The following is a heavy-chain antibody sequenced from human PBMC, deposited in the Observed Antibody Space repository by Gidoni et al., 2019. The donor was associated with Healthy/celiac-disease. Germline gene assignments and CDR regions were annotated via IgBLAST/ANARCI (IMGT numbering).Heavy chain of an antibody. CDR3: ARGLSDYYYYYYMDV. V-gene: IGHV1-3*01. CDR2: INAGNGNT. J-gene: IGHJ6*03. D-gene: IGHD3-10*01. CDR1: GYTFTSYA. Sequence: VQLVQSGAEVKKPGASVKASCKASGYTFTSYAMHWVRQAPGQRREWLGWINAGNGNTKYSQKLQGRVTITSDTSASTAYMELSSLRSEDTAVYYCARGLSDYYYYYYMDVWGKGTTVTVSS.